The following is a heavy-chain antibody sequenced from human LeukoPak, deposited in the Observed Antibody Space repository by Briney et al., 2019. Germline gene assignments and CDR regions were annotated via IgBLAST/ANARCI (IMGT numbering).Heavy chain of an antibody. V-gene: IGHV3-30*02. J-gene: IGHJ6*03. CDR1: GFTFSRYG. CDR3: AKRSPNSLTGYPTEIYYYYYMDV. Sequence: GGSLRLSCAASGFTFSRYGMHWVRQAPGKGLEWMAFIRYDGSNKYYADSVKGRFTISRDNSKNTLYLQMNSLRAEDTAVYYCAKRSPNSLTGYPTEIYYYYYMDVWGKGTTVTISS. D-gene: IGHD3-9*01. CDR2: IRYDGSNK.